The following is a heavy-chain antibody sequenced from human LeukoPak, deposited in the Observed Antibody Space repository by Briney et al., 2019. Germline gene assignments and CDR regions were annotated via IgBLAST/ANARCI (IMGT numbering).Heavy chain of an antibody. CDR1: GFTFSRSW. J-gene: IGHJ6*04. Sequence: GESLRLSCAASGFTFSRSWMNWIRQAPGKGLEWVANINPDGNEKRFVDSVKGRFTMSRDNAKNSLYLQMNSLRAEDTAVFYCARGRGVGVWGKGTTVTVSS. CDR3: ARGRGVGV. CDR2: INPDGNEK. V-gene: IGHV3-7*01. D-gene: IGHD5-12*01.